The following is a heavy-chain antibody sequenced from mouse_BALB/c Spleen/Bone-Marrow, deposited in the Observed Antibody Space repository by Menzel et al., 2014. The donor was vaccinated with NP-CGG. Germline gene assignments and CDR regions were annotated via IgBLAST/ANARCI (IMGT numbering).Heavy chain of an antibody. J-gene: IGHJ3*01. CDR1: GYAFTDYA. Sequence: VQLQQSGAELVRPGVSVKISCKGSGYAFTDYAMHWVKQSHAESLEWIGVISTYYGDASYNQKFKGKATMTVDKSSSTAYMELARLTSEDSAIYYCAREGGNFPWFAYWGQGTLVTVSA. CDR2: ISTYYGDA. D-gene: IGHD2-1*01. CDR3: AREGGNFPWFAY. V-gene: IGHV1S137*01.